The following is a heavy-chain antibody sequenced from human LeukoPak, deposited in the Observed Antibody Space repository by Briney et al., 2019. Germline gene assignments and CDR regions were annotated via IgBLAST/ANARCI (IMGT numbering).Heavy chain of an antibody. V-gene: IGHV3-23*01. CDR2: HRGDGET. J-gene: IGHJ4*02. CDR1: GFIFRDYA. Sequence: GGSLRLSCVASGFIFRDYAMSWVRQAPAGGLEWVSSHRGDGETFYTDSVKGRFTLSRDHSRNTVYLQLSNLRVEDTAVYYCAKASWVSSADAVLWGQGTLVTVS. CDR3: AKASWVSSADAVL. D-gene: IGHD3-16*01.